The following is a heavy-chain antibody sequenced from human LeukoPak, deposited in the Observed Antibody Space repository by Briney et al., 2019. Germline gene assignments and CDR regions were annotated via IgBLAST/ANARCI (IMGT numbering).Heavy chain of an antibody. D-gene: IGHD2-2*01. CDR3: ATWVVVPPEDY. CDR2: ISGSGDTI. V-gene: IGHV3-23*01. Sequence: GGSLRLSCAASGFTFSSYGMHWVRQAPGKGLEWVAVISGSGDTIYYTYSVKGRFTISRDNSKNTVYLLMNSLRAEDTAVYYCATWVVVPPEDYWGQGTLVTVSS. CDR1: GFTFSSYG. J-gene: IGHJ4*02.